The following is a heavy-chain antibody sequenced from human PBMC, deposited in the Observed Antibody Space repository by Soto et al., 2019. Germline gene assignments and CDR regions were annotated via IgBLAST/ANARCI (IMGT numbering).Heavy chain of an antibody. J-gene: IGHJ6*02. V-gene: IGHV4-30-4*01. Sequence: SETLSLTCTVSGGSISSGDYYWSWIRQPPGKGLEWIGYIYYSGSTYYNPSLKSRVTISVDTSKNQFSLKLSSVTAADTAVYYCARDPVVVTAPDYYYGMDVWGQGTTVT. D-gene: IGHD2-21*02. CDR1: GGSISSGDYY. CDR2: IYYSGST. CDR3: ARDPVVVTAPDYYYGMDV.